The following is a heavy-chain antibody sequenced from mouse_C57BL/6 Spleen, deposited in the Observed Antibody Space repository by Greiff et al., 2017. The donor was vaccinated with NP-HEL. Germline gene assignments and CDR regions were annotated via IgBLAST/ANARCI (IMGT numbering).Heavy chain of an antibody. D-gene: IGHD1-1*01. CDR2: ISSGSSTI. V-gene: IGHV5-17*01. CDR1: GFTFSDYG. CDR3: ARTTTVVAPFDC. J-gene: IGHJ2*01. Sequence: EVHLVESGGGLVKPGGSLKLSCAASGFTFSDYGMHWVRQAPEKGLEWVAYISSGSSTIYYADTVKGRFTISRDNAKNTLFLQMTSLRSEDTAMYYCARTTTVVAPFDCWGQGTTLTVSS.